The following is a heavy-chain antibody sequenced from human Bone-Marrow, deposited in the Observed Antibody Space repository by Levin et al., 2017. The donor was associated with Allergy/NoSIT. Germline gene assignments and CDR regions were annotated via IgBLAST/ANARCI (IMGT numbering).Heavy chain of an antibody. CDR3: AKTPISYATNWYLDY. J-gene: IGHJ4*02. CDR1: EFTFSTYA. CDR2: ISYDGGDK. Sequence: SCAASEFTFSTYAMHWVRQAPGMGLEWVAVISYDGGDKYYADSVKGRFTISRDNSRNTLSLQMNSLRPEDTALYYCAKTPISYATNWYLDYWGQGTLVTVSS. D-gene: IGHD1-1*01. V-gene: IGHV3-30*18.